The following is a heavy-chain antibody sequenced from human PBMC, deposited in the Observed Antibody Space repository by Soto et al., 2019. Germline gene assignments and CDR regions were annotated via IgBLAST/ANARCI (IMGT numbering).Heavy chain of an antibody. CDR3: ARVEYPRGYYQH. Sequence: QVQLVQSGAEVKKPGASVKVSCKASGGTFSSYAISWVRNAPGQGLEWMGGVIPIFGTANYAQKIQGRVTITADDSTSTAYMELSSLRSEDTAVYYCARVEYPRGYYQHWGQGTLVTVSS. CDR2: VIPIFGTA. J-gene: IGHJ1*01. CDR1: GGTFSSYA. V-gene: IGHV1-69*01. D-gene: IGHD3-10*01.